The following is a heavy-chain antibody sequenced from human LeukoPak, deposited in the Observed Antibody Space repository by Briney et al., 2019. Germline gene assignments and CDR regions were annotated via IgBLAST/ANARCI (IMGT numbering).Heavy chain of an antibody. J-gene: IGHJ4*02. Sequence: GGSLRLSCAASGFTFSGYAMTWVRQAPGKGLEWVSTISGAAFSTYNADSVRGRFTISRDNSKNTLYLQMSSLRVDDTALYYCALVGGSYAYWGQGTLVTVSS. CDR2: ISGAAFST. D-gene: IGHD1-26*01. CDR3: ALVGGSYAY. CDR1: GFTFSGYA. V-gene: IGHV3-23*01.